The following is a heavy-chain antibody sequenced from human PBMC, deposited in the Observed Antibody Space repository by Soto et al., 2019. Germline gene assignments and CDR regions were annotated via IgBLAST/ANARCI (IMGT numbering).Heavy chain of an antibody. CDR2: IYSGGST. D-gene: IGHD5-12*01. CDR3: HGYGY. CDR1: GFSVTANY. V-gene: IGHV3-53*01. Sequence: EVQVVESGGGLIQPGGSLRLSCEVSGFSVTANYMSWVRQAPGKGLEWVSVIYSGGSTYYIDSVKGRFSISRDISKNTLYLKRNSRSAEDTAVYYCHGYGYGGQGPLVPVSS. J-gene: IGHJ4*02.